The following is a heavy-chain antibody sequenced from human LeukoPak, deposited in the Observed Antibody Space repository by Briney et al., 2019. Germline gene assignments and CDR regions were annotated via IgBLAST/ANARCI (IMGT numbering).Heavy chain of an antibody. Sequence: SETLSLTCAVSGGSISSGGYSWSWIRQPPGKGLEWIGYIYHSGSTYYNPSPKSRVTISVDRSKNQFSLKLSSVTAADTAVYYCARGSYSMFDYWGQGTLVTVSS. CDR2: IYHSGST. J-gene: IGHJ4*02. D-gene: IGHD1-26*01. V-gene: IGHV4-30-2*01. CDR3: ARGSYSMFDY. CDR1: GGSISSGGYS.